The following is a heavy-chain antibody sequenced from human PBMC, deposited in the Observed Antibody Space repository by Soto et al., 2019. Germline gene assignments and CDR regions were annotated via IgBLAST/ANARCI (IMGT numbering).Heavy chain of an antibody. CDR3: AKAQAWELLFDF. J-gene: IGHJ4*02. CDR2: IYYSGST. V-gene: IGHV4-31*03. CDR1: GASISSGGYY. Sequence: SETLSLTCTVSGASISSGGYYWSWIRQHPGKGLEWIANIYYSGSTYYNPSLKSRVTISIDTPKNQFSLKLSSVTAADTAVYYCAKAQAWELLFDFWGQGTLVTVSS. D-gene: IGHD1-26*01.